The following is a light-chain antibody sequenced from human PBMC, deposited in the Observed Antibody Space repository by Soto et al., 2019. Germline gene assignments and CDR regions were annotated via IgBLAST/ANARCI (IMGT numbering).Light chain of an antibody. CDR3: CSYASTFAV. V-gene: IGLV2-11*01. CDR2: DVN. Sequence: QSALTQPPSVSGSPGQSVAISCTGLSSDVGVHKFVSWYQQRPGKAPKLIIYDVNKCPSGIPDRFSGSKSGDTASLTISGLRAEDEADYYCCSYASTFAVFGGGTKLTVL. CDR1: SSDVGVHKF. J-gene: IGLJ2*01.